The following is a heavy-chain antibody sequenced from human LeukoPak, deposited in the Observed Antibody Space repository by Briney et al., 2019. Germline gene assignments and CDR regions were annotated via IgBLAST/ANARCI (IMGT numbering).Heavy chain of an antibody. D-gene: IGHD2-8*02. CDR3: ARDWESVTPGGFDL. J-gene: IGHJ2*01. Sequence: GGSLRLSCAASGFTLSNYGMHWVRQAPGKGLEWVAFIPHDGSNEHYVDSVKGRFTISRDNSKNTLYLQMNSLRAEDTAVYYCARDWESVTPGGFDLWGRGTLVTVSS. CDR1: GFTLSNYG. V-gene: IGHV3-30*02. CDR2: IPHDGSNE.